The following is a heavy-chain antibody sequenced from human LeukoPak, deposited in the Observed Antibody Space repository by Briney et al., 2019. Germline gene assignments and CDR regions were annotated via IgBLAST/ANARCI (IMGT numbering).Heavy chain of an antibody. V-gene: IGHV1-8*01. CDR2: MNPNSGNT. J-gene: IGHJ4*02. Sequence: GASVKVSCKASGYTFTSYDINWVRQATGQGLEWMGWMNPNSGNTGYAQKFQGRVTMTRNTSISTAYMELSSLRSEDTAVYYCARDGEMATILDYWGQGTLVTVSS. CDR3: ARDGEMATILDY. D-gene: IGHD5-24*01. CDR1: GYTFTSYD.